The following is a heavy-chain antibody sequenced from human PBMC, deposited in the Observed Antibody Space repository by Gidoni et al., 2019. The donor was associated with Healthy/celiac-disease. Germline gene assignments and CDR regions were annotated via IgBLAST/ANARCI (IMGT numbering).Heavy chain of an antibody. D-gene: IGHD3-22*01. V-gene: IGHV4-34*01. CDR3: ARASRYYDSSGYYYVWGLNY. CDR1: GGSFSGYS. CDR2: INHSGST. J-gene: IGHJ4*02. Sequence: QVQLQQWGAGLLKPSETLSLTCAVYGGSFSGYSWSWIRQPPGKGLEWIGEINHSGSTNYNPSLKRRVTISVDTSKNQFSLKLSSVTAAVTAVYYCARASRYYDSSGYYYVWGLNYWGQGTLVTVSS.